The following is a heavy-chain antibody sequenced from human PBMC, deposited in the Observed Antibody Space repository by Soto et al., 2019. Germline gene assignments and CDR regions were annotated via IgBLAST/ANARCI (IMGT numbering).Heavy chain of an antibody. J-gene: IGHJ4*02. V-gene: IGHV1-69*02. CDR3: ASSYGSGYRAFDY. CDR1: GDTFTFYS. CDR2: INPILSMS. D-gene: IGHD3-10*01. Sequence: QVQLVQSGAEVKRPGSSVKVSCKASGDTFTFYSINSVRQAPGLGLEWMGRINPILSMSNYAQRFQGRVTMTADKSTSTAYMELSSLRSEDTAIYYCASSYGSGYRAFDYWGQGALVTVSS.